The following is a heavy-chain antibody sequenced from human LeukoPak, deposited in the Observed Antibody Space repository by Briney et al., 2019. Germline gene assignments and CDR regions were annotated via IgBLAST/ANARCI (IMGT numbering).Heavy chain of an antibody. CDR1: GFTFSSYE. D-gene: IGHD5-18*01. V-gene: IGHV4-34*01. J-gene: IGHJ4*02. Sequence: GSLRLSCAASGFTFSSYEMNWVRQAPGKGLEWIGEINHSGSTNYNPSLKSRVTISVDTSKNQFSLKLSSVTAADTAVYYCARRGRGYSYGYLGYFDYWGQGTLVTVSS. CDR3: ARRGRGYSYGYLGYFDY. CDR2: INHSGST.